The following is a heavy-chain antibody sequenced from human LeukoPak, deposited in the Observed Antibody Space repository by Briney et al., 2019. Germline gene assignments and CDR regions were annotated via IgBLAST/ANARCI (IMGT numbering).Heavy chain of an antibody. V-gene: IGHV4-59*01. J-gene: IGHJ4*02. CDR2: IYYSGST. CDR1: GGSISSYY. CDR3: ARESSGWYFDY. D-gene: IGHD6-19*01. Sequence: PSETLSLTCTVSGGSISSYYWSWIRQPPGKGLEWIGYIYYSGSTNYNPSLKGRVTISVDTSKNQFSLKLSSVTAADTAVYYCARESSGWYFDYWGQGTLVTVSS.